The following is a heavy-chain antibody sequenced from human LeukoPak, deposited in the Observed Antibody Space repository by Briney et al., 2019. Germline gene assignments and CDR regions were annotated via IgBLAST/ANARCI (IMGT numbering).Heavy chain of an antibody. J-gene: IGHJ4*02. Sequence: PGGSLRLSCAGSGFAFSIEMNWVRQAPGKGLDGVSYISRSGDNVYYADSVKGRFTISRDNAKNSLYLQMNSLREEDTALYYCARGTTINNFDYWGQGTLVTVSS. D-gene: IGHD5-12*01. CDR1: GFAFSIE. CDR2: ISRSGDNV. CDR3: ARGTTINNFDY. V-gene: IGHV3-48*03.